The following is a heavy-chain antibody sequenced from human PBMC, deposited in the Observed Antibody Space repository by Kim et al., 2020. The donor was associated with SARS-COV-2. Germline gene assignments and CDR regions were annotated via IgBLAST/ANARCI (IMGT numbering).Heavy chain of an antibody. V-gene: IGHV4-59*01. CDR1: GGSISSYY. J-gene: IGHJ4*02. CDR2: IYYSGST. Sequence: SETLSLTCTVSGGSISSYYWSWIRQPPGKGLEWIGYIYYSGSTNYNPSLKSRVTISVDTSKNQFSLKLSSVTAADTAVYYCARVVYYGGNSLVDYWGQGTLVTVSS. D-gene: IGHD4-17*01. CDR3: ARVVYYGGNSLVDY.